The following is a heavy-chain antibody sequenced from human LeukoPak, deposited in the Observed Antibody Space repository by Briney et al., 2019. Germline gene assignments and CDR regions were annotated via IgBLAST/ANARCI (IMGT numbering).Heavy chain of an antibody. D-gene: IGHD4-17*01. CDR3: AKVKTAVTTHFDY. Sequence: GGSLRLSCAASGFTFSRYAKTWVRQAPGQGLERVSTISVSGGSIYYADSVKGRFTISRDNSKNTLYLQMNSLRAEDTALYYCAKVKTAVTTHFDYWGQGTLVTVSS. CDR2: ISVSGGSI. CDR1: GFTFSRYA. V-gene: IGHV3-23*01. J-gene: IGHJ4*02.